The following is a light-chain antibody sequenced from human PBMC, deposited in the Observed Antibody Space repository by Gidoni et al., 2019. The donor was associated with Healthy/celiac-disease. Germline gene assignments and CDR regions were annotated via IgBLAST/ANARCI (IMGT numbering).Light chain of an antibody. CDR3: QQYYSTPT. Sequence: DIQMTQSPSSLSASVGDRVTSTCRASQGISNSLAWYQQQPGKAPQLLLYAASRLESGVPSRFSGSGSGTDYTLTISRLQPEDFATYYCQQYYSTPTFGQGTRLEIK. V-gene: IGKV1-NL1*01. CDR1: QGISNS. J-gene: IGKJ5*01. CDR2: AAS.